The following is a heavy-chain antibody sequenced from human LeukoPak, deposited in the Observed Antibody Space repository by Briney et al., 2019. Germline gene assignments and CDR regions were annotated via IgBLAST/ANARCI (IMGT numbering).Heavy chain of an antibody. D-gene: IGHD2-15*01. CDR2: IYYSGST. CDR3: ARAPPGGSVFDY. CDR1: GGSISSYY. J-gene: IGHJ4*02. V-gene: IGHV4-59*01. Sequence: PSETLSLTCTVSGGSISSYYWSWIRQPPGKGLEWIGYIYYSGSTNYNPSLKSRVTISVDTSKNQFSLKLSSVTAADTAVYYCARAPPGGSVFDYWGQGTLVTVSS.